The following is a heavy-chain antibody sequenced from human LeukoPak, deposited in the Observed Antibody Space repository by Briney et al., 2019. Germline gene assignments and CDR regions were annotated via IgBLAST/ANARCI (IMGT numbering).Heavy chain of an antibody. V-gene: IGHV3-74*01. CDR3: ARAWNRADY. CDR1: GFTFSSYW. Sequence: GGSLRLSCAASGFTFSSYWMYWVRQAPGKGLVWVSRINTDGSSLNYADSVKGRFTISRDNAKNTLYLQMNSLGAEDTAVYYCARAWNRADYWGQGTLVTVSS. D-gene: IGHD1-1*01. J-gene: IGHJ4*02. CDR2: INTDGSSL.